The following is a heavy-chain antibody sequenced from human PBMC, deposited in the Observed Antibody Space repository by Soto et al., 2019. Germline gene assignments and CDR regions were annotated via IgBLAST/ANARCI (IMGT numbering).Heavy chain of an antibody. CDR2: ISYDGSNK. V-gene: IGHV3-30-3*01. J-gene: IGHJ5*02. CDR1: GFTFSSYA. Sequence: PGGSLRLSCAASGFTFSSYAMHWVRQAPGKGLEWVAVISYDGSNKYYADSVKGRFTISRDNSKNTLYLQMNSLRAEDTAVYYCARGGAAAGEGNWFDPWGQGTLVTVSS. D-gene: IGHD6-13*01. CDR3: ARGGAAAGEGNWFDP.